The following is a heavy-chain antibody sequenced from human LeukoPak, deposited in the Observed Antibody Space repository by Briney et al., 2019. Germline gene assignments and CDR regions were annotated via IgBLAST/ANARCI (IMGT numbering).Heavy chain of an antibody. CDR3: TTEGYSYGYHSLDI. D-gene: IGHD5-18*01. J-gene: IGHJ3*02. Sequence: GGSLRLSCAASGFAFSNSWMSWVRQTPGKGLEWVGHIKSKTNGGTTDYAAPVKDRFTISRDDSENTLYLQMNSLKTEDTAVYYCTTEGYSYGYHSLDIWGQGTMVTVSS. CDR1: GFAFSNSW. CDR2: IKSKTNGGTT. V-gene: IGHV3-15*01.